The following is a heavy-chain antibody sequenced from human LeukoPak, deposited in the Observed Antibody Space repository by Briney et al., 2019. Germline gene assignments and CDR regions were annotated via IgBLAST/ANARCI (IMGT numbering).Heavy chain of an antibody. D-gene: IGHD1-26*01. Sequence: GASVKVSCKASGYTFTGYYMHWVRQAPGQGLEWMGWINPNSGGTNYAQKFQGRVTMTRDTSISTAYMELSRLRSDDTAVYYRARDWDFRGNWFDPWGQGTLVTVSS. V-gene: IGHV1-2*02. CDR1: GYTFTGYY. CDR3: ARDWDFRGNWFDP. CDR2: INPNSGGT. J-gene: IGHJ5*02.